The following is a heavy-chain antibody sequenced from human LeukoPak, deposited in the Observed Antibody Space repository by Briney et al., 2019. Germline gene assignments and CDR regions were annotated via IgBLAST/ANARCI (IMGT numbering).Heavy chain of an antibody. V-gene: IGHV4-34*01. Sequence: SETLSLTCAVYGGSFSGYYWSWIRQPPGKGLEWIGEINHSGSTNYNPSLKSRVTISVDTSKNQFSLKLSSVTAADTAVYYCARGPSDDSSGYSIDYWGQGTLVTVS. CDR2: INHSGST. CDR1: GGSFSGYY. D-gene: IGHD3-22*01. CDR3: ARGPSDDSSGYSIDY. J-gene: IGHJ4*02.